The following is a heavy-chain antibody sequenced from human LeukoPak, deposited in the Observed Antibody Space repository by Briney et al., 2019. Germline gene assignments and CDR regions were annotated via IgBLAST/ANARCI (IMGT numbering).Heavy chain of an antibody. Sequence: GASVKVSCKASGYTFTSYDINWVRQATGQGLEWMGWMNPNSGNTGYAQKFQGRVTMTRNTSISTAYMELSSLRSEDMAVYYCARGRYNSGWDDYWGQGTLVTVSS. CDR2: MNPNSGNT. V-gene: IGHV1-8*01. J-gene: IGHJ4*02. CDR3: ARGRYNSGWDDY. D-gene: IGHD6-19*01. CDR1: GYTFTSYD.